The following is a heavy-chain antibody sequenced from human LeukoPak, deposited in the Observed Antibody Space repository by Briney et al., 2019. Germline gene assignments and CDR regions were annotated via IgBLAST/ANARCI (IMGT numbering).Heavy chain of an antibody. J-gene: IGHJ4*02. CDR3: ARDLELDY. V-gene: IGHV3-48*04. CDR2: ISSSGTTI. Sequence: GGSLRLSCATSGFSFSSYGMSWVRQAPGKGLEWVSYISSSGTTIYYADSVKGRFTISRDNAKNSLYLQMNSLRAEDTSVYYCARDLELDYWGQGTLVTVSS. CDR1: GFSFSSYG. D-gene: IGHD1-7*01.